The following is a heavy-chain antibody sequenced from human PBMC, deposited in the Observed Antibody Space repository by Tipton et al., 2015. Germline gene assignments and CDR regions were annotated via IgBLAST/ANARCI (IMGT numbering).Heavy chain of an antibody. CDR2: ITWNSDDI. CDR1: GFNFDDYA. V-gene: IGHV3-9*01. Sequence: SLRLSCAVTGFNFDDYAMHWVRQAPGKALEWVSGITWNSDDIGYADSVQGRFTISRDNAKNSLYLQMISLRAEDTAVYYCARSGSYLKHYFDYWGQGTLVTVSS. CDR3: ARSGSYLKHYFDY. D-gene: IGHD1-26*01. J-gene: IGHJ4*02.